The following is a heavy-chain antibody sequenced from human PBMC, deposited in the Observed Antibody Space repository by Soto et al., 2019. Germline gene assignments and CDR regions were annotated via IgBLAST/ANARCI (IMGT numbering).Heavy chain of an antibody. CDR1: GFTFSSYG. V-gene: IGHV3-30*03. D-gene: IGHD3-10*01. J-gene: IGHJ6*02. CDR3: ARDFRITLYGMDV. Sequence: GGSLRLSCAASGFTFSSYGMHWVRQAPGKGLEWVAVISYDGSKKYCVDSVKGRFTISRDNSKNTLYLQMNSLRAEDTAVYYCARDFRITLYGMDVWGQGTTVTVSS. CDR2: ISYDGSKK.